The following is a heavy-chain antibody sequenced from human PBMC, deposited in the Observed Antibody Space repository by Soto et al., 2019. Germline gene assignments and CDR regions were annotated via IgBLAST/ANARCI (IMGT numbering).Heavy chain of an antibody. Sequence: PSETLSLTCTVSGGSISSYYWIWIRQPPGKGLEWIGYIYYSGSTNYNPSLKSRVTISVDTSKNQFSLKLSSVTAADTAVYYCARTNYDILTGYYIERVYYFDYWGQGTLVTVSS. CDR3: ARTNYDILTGYYIERVYYFDY. D-gene: IGHD3-9*01. CDR1: GGSISSYY. V-gene: IGHV4-59*01. CDR2: IYYSGST. J-gene: IGHJ4*02.